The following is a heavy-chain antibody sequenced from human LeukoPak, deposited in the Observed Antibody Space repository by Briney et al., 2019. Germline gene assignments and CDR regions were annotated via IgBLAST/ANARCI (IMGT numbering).Heavy chain of an antibody. Sequence: GGSLRLSCAASGFTFSSYSMNWVRQAPGKGLEWVSYISSDSRTIYYADSVKGRFTISKDNAKNSLYLQMKSLRDEDTAVYYCARYGSGTSYITNYFDYWGQGTLVTVSS. CDR3: ARYGSGTSYITNYFDY. CDR1: GFTFSSYS. CDR2: ISSDSRTI. V-gene: IGHV3-48*02. D-gene: IGHD3-10*01. J-gene: IGHJ4*02.